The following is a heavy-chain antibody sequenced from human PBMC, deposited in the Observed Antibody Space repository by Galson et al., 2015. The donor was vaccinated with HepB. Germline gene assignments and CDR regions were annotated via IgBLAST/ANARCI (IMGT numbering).Heavy chain of an antibody. J-gene: IGHJ1*01. CDR1: GYTFTNYY. CDR3: ARGLSITMVRGVIYFQH. Sequence: SVKVSCKASGYTFTNYYMHWVRQAPGQGLEWMGIINPSGGSTSYAQKFQGRVTMTRDTSTSTVYMELSSLRSEDTAPYFCARGLSITMVRGVIYFQHWGQGTLVTVSS. D-gene: IGHD3-10*01. CDR2: INPSGGST. V-gene: IGHV1-46*01.